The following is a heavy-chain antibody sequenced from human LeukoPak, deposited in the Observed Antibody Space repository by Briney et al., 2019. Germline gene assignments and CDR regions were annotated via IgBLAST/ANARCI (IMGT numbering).Heavy chain of an antibody. Sequence: GGSLRLSCAASGFTFSSNWMSWVRQAPGKGLEWVANIKQDGSEKYYVDSVKGRFTISRDNAKNSLYLQMNTLRAEDTAVYYCARDWGLYYYDSSGQGNYWGQGTLVTVSS. V-gene: IGHV3-7*01. D-gene: IGHD3-22*01. J-gene: IGHJ4*02. CDR3: ARDWGLYYYDSSGQGNY. CDR2: IKQDGSEK. CDR1: GFTFSSNW.